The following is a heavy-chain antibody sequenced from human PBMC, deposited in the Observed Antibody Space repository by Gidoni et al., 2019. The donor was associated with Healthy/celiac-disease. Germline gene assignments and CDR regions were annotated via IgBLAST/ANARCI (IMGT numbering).Heavy chain of an antibody. J-gene: IGHJ4*02. CDR1: GGTFSSYT. CDR3: GYSYGPYYFDY. V-gene: IGHV1-69*02. CDR2: IIPILGIA. D-gene: IGHD5-18*01. Sequence: QVQLVQSGAEVKKPGSSVKVSCKASGGTFSSYTISWVRQAPGQGLEWMGRIIPILGIANYAQKFQGRVTITADKSTSTAYMELSSLRSEDTAVYYCGYSYGPYYFDYWGQGTLVTVSS.